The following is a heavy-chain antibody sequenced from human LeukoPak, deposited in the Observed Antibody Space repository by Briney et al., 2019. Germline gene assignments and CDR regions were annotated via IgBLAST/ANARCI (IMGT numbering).Heavy chain of an antibody. CDR3: AKGLEKDIVATSVES. D-gene: IGHD5-12*01. J-gene: IGHJ4*02. V-gene: IGHV3-33*06. CDR2: IWYDGSNK. CDR1: GFTFSSYG. Sequence: PGGSLRLSCAASGFTFSSYGMHWVRQAPGKGLEWVAVIWYDGSNKYYADSVKGRFSISRDNAKNTLYLQMNSLRAEDTAVYYCAKGLEKDIVATSVESWGQGTLVTVSS.